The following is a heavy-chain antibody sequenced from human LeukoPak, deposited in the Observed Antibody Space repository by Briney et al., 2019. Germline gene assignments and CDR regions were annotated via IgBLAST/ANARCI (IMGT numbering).Heavy chain of an antibody. CDR2: IYPGDSDT. V-gene: IGHV5-51*01. CDR3: ARQEMSRGYCSSTSCRAPFDY. Sequence: GESLKISCKGSGYRFTSDWIGWVRQMPGKGLEWMGIIYPGDSDTRYSPSFQGQVTISADKSISTAYLQWSSLTASDTAMYYCARQEMSRGYCSSTSCRAPFDYWGQGTLFTVSS. D-gene: IGHD2-2*01. J-gene: IGHJ4*02. CDR1: GYRFTSDW.